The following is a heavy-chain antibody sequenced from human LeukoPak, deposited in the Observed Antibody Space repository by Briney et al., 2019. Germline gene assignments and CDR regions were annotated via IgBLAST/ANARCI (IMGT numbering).Heavy chain of an antibody. CDR3: ARGYSYSYGKFDY. CDR2: IYYSGST. V-gene: IGHV4-59*01. J-gene: IGHJ4*02. D-gene: IGHD5-18*01. CDR1: GGSISSYY. Sequence: SETLSLTCTVSGGSISSYYWSWIRQPPGKGLEWIGYIYYSGSTNYNPSLKSRVTISVDTSKNQFSLKLSSVTAADTAVYYCARGYSYSYGKFDYWGQGTLVTVSS.